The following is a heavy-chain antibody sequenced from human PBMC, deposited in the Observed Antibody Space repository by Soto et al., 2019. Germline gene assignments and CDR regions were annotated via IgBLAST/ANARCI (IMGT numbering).Heavy chain of an antibody. CDR2: IIPIFGTA. CDR3: ARDFGFYYDSSGYYYY. CDR1: GGTFSSYA. D-gene: IGHD3-22*01. Sequence: ASVKVSCKASGGTFSSYAISWVRQAPGQGLEWMGGIIPIFGTANYAQKFQGRVTITADKSTSTAYMELSSLRSEDTAVYYCARDFGFYYDSSGYYYYWGQGTLVTVSS. V-gene: IGHV1-69*06. J-gene: IGHJ4*02.